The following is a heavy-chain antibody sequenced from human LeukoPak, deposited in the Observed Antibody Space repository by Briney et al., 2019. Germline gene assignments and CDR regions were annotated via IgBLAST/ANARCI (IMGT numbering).Heavy chain of an antibody. D-gene: IGHD3-22*01. Sequence: ASVKVSYKASRGTFSSYAINWVRQAPGHGLEWMGGIIPIFGTANYAQKFQGRVTITTDESTSTPYMELSSLRSEDTAVYYCARDYYYDSSGYSNWGQGTLVTVSS. J-gene: IGHJ4*02. CDR2: IIPIFGTA. CDR1: RGTFSSYA. V-gene: IGHV1-69*05. CDR3: ARDYYYDSSGYSN.